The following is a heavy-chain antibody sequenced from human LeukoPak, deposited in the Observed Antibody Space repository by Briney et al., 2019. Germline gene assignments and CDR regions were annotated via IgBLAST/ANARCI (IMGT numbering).Heavy chain of an antibody. Sequence: ASVKVSCKASGYAFTGYYIHWVRQAPGQGLEWMGWINPNSGGTNYAQKFQGRVTMTRDTSISTAYMELSRLRSDDTAVYYCASLLWFGESLGGDAFDIWGQGTMVTVSS. CDR1: GYAFTGYY. J-gene: IGHJ3*02. CDR2: INPNSGGT. CDR3: ASLLWFGESLGGDAFDI. V-gene: IGHV1-2*02. D-gene: IGHD3-10*01.